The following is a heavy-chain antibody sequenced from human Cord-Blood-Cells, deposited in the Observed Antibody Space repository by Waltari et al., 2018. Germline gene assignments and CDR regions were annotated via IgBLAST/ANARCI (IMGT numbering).Heavy chain of an antibody. CDR3: ARRPPPYSGSYYWFDP. D-gene: IGHD1-26*01. CDR1: GGSFSGYY. CDR2: INHSGST. J-gene: IGHJ5*02. V-gene: IGHV4-34*01. Sequence: QVQLQQWGAGLLKPSETLSLTCAVYGGSFSGYYWSWIRQPPGKGLEWIGEINHSGSTNDNPSLKSRVTISVDTSKNQFSLKLSSVTAADTAVYYCARRPPPYSGSYYWFDPWGQGTLVTVSS.